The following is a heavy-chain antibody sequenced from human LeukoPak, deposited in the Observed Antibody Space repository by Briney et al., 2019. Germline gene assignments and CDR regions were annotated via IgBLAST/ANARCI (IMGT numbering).Heavy chain of an antibody. Sequence: PSETLSLTCTVSGGSISSSNYYWAWIRQPPGTGLEWIGSIYYSGSTYYNPSLKSRVTISVDTSKNQFSLKLSPVTAADTAVYYCARRGNSNSSNRFDYWGQGTLVTVSS. CDR3: ARRGNSNSSNRFDY. J-gene: IGHJ4*02. V-gene: IGHV4-39*01. CDR1: GGSISSSNYY. D-gene: IGHD4-11*01. CDR2: IYYSGST.